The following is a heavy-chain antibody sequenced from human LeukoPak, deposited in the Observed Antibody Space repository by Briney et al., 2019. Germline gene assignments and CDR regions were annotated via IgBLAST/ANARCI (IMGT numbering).Heavy chain of an antibody. Sequence: SETLSLTCSVSGTSIRSGTYYWGWIRQPAGKGLEWIGRVSSTGDTKYSPSLQGRITISVDTSKNQFSLKLSSVTAADTAVYYCARDTSGTRRRYWFDPWGQGTLVTVSS. D-gene: IGHD1-26*01. CDR2: VSSTGDT. CDR3: ARDTSGTRRRYWFDP. J-gene: IGHJ5*02. V-gene: IGHV4-61*10. CDR1: GTSIRSGTYY.